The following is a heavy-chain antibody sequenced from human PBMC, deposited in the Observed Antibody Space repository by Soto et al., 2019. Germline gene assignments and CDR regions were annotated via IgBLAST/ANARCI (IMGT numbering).Heavy chain of an antibody. V-gene: IGHV4-4*02. CDR2: IYHSGST. CDR1: GGSINSRYW. D-gene: IGHD3-10*01. Sequence: QVQLQESGPGLVKPSGTLSLTCAVSGGSINSRYWWSWVRQSPGKGLAWIGEIYHSGSTNSNPSLKCRVTISVDKSKNQFSLNLSSVTAADTAVNYCARDQNGSGNYYTRYFDYWGQGTLVTVSS. J-gene: IGHJ4*02. CDR3: ARDQNGSGNYYTRYFDY.